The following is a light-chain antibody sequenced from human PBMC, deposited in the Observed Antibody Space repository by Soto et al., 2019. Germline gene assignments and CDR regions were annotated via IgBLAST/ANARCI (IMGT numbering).Light chain of an antibody. CDR2: AAS. CDR3: KQSYTTPYT. Sequence: DNQMTQSPSSLSASVGDRNTITCRAGQNINTYLNWFQQKPGKAPSLLIYAASSLQSGVPSIFSASGSVTDFTITLNSLQPEDCAAYYWKQSYTTPYTFGQGTKVEI. V-gene: IGKV1-39*01. J-gene: IGKJ2*01. CDR1: QNINTY.